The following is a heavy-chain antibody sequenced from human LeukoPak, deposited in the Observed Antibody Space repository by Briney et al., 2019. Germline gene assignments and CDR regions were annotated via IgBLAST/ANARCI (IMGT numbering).Heavy chain of an antibody. CDR2: IKQDGSEK. D-gene: IGHD6-19*01. V-gene: IGHV3-7*01. CDR1: GFPFSSYW. J-gene: IGHJ4*02. CDR3: ARDAWGSGWPFDY. Sequence: PGGSLRLSCAASGFPFSSYWMRWVPQAPGKGLEWVANIKQDGSEKYYVDSVKGRFTISRDNAKNSLYLQMNSLCAEDTAVYYCARDAWGSGWPFDYWGQGTLVTVSS.